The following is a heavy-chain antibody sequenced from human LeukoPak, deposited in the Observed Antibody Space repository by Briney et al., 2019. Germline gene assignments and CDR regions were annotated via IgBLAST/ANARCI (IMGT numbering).Heavy chain of an antibody. J-gene: IGHJ4*02. CDR1: GYTFTSYD. CDR3: ARGGGDSSGYEFDY. D-gene: IGHD3-22*01. V-gene: IGHV1-8*03. CDR2: MNPNSGNT. Sequence: GASVKVSCKASGYTFTSYDINWVRQATGQGLEWMGWMNPNSGNTGCAQKFQGRVTITRNTSISTAYMELSSLRSEDTAVYYCARGGGDSSGYEFDYWGQGTLVTVSS.